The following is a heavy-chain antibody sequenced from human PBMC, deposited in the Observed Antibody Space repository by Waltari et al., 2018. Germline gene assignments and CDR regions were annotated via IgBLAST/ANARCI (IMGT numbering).Heavy chain of an antibody. CDR1: GGTFTSYA. CDR2: SIPLAGST. J-gene: IGHJ6*02. Sequence: QLVQSGAEVKKPGSSVKVSCQASGGTFTSYAISWVRQAPGQGLAWMGGSIPLAGSTNYAQKFQRRLTMTADDSTSTAYMDLSGLTSDDTAVYFCAKKLPTSTWKYFYHGLDVWGQGTTVIVSS. V-gene: IGHV1-69*01. CDR3: AKKLPTSTWKYFYHGLDV. D-gene: IGHD6-13*01.